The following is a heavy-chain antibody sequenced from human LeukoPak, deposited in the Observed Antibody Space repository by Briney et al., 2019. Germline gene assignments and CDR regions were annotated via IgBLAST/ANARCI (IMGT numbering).Heavy chain of an antibody. D-gene: IGHD6-19*01. Sequence: PGGSLRLSCAASGSTFSSYSMNWVRQAPGKGLEWVSYISSSSSTIYYADSVKGRFTISRDNSKNTLYLQMNSLRAEDTAVYYCAKDPQMRAVAVRYFDYWGQGTLVTVSS. CDR2: ISSSSSTI. CDR1: GSTFSSYS. CDR3: AKDPQMRAVAVRYFDY. J-gene: IGHJ4*02. V-gene: IGHV3-48*01.